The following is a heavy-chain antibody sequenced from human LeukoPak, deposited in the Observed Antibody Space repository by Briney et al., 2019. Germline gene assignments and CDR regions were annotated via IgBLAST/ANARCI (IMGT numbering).Heavy chain of an antibody. CDR3: ARERVYYYDSIGYSLDY. Sequence: GGSLRLSCAASGFTFSSYSMNWVRQAPGKGLEWVSSISSSSSYIYYADSVKGRFTISRDNAKNSLYLQMNSLRAEDTAVYYCARERVYYYDSIGYSLDYWGQGTLVTVSS. V-gene: IGHV3-21*01. J-gene: IGHJ4*02. CDR1: GFTFSSYS. CDR2: ISSSSSYI. D-gene: IGHD3-22*01.